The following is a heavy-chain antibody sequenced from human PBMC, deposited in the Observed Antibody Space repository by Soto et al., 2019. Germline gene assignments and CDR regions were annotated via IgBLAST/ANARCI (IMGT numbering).Heavy chain of an antibody. J-gene: IGHJ6*03. V-gene: IGHV3-23*01. D-gene: IGHD4-17*01. CDR3: AKDLDDYGDYYYYMDV. CDR2: ISGSGGST. CDR1: GFTFSSYA. Sequence: GGSLRLSCAASGFTFSSYAMSWVRQAPGKGLEWVSAISGSGGSTYYADSVKGRFTISRDNTKNTLYLQMNSLRAEDTAVYYCAKDLDDYGDYYYYMDVWGKGTTVTVSS.